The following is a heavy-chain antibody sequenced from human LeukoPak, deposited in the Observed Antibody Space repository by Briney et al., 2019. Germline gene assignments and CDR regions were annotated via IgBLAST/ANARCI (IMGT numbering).Heavy chain of an antibody. V-gene: IGHV3-66*01. J-gene: IGHJ4*02. D-gene: IGHD3-22*01. CDR3: ARAGGGVVDIDSYFDY. CDR2: IYSGGST. Sequence: GGSLRLSCAASGFTVSSNYMSWVRQAPGKGLEWVSVIYSGGSTYYADSVKGRFTISRDNSKNTLYLQMNSLRAEDTAVYYCARAGGGVVDIDSYFDYWGQGTLVTVSS. CDR1: GFTVSSNY.